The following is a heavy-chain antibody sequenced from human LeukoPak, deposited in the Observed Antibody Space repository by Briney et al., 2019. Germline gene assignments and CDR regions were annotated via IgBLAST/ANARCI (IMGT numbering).Heavy chain of an antibody. CDR3: ARGRDAAFDY. D-gene: IGHD5-24*01. V-gene: IGHV3-53*01. Sequence: GGSLRLSCAASGFTVSSNYMSWVHQAPGKGLEWVSVIYSGGSTYYADSVKGRFTISRDNSKNTLYLQMNSPRAEDTAVYYCARGRDAAFDYWGQGTLVTVSS. J-gene: IGHJ4*02. CDR1: GFTVSSNY. CDR2: IYSGGST.